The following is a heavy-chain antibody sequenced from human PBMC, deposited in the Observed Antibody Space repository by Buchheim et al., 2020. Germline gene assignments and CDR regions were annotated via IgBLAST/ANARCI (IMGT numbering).Heavy chain of an antibody. CDR1: GFTFSSYE. CDR3: ARSGGVEYYYYYYGMDV. CDR2: ISSSGSTI. V-gene: IGHV3-48*03. D-gene: IGHD3-16*01. J-gene: IGHJ6*02. Sequence: EVQLVESGGGLVQPGGSQRLSCAASGFTFSSYEMNWVRQAPGKGLEWVSYISSSGSTIYYADSVKGRFTISRDNAKNSLYLQMNSLRAEDTAVYYCARSGGVEYYYYYYGMDVWGRGT.